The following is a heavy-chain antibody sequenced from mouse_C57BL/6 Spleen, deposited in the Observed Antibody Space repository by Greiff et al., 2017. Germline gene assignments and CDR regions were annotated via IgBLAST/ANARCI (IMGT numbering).Heavy chain of an antibody. Sequence: EVQLVESGGGLVKPGGSLKLSCAASGFTFSDYGMHWVRQAPEKGLAWVAYISSGSSTIYYADTVKGRFTISRDNAKNTLFLQMTSLRSEDTAMYYCALSAVGYFDVWGTGTTVTVSS. J-gene: IGHJ1*03. CDR2: ISSGSSTI. CDR3: ALSAVGYFDV. CDR1: GFTFSDYG. V-gene: IGHV5-17*01.